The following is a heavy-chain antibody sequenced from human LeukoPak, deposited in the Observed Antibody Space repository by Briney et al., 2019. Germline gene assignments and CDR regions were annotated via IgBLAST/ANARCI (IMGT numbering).Heavy chain of an antibody. CDR2: MNPNSGNT. CDR3: ARGRDTIFGVVTYYYYYYGMDV. CDR1: GYTFTSYD. V-gene: IGHV1-8*01. J-gene: IGHJ6*02. D-gene: IGHD3-3*01. Sequence: ASVKVSCKASGYTFTSYDINWVRQATGQGLEWMGWMNPNSGNTGYAQKFQGRVTMTRNTSISTAYMELSSLRSEDTAVYYCARGRDTIFGVVTYYYYYYGMDVWGQGTTVTVSS.